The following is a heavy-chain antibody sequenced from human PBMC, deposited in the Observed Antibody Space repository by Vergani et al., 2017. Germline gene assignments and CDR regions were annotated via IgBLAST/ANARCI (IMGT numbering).Heavy chain of an antibody. CDR2: IIPIFGTA. Sequence: QVQLVQSGAEVKKPGSSVKVSCKASGGTFSSYAISWVRQAPGQGLEWMGGIIPIFGTANYAQKFQGRVTITAGEATSTAYMERSSLRSEDTAVYYCARMGGYYGSGSYYNGYYYYMDVWGKGTTVTVSS. D-gene: IGHD3-10*01. J-gene: IGHJ6*03. CDR1: GGTFSSYA. CDR3: ARMGGYYGSGSYYNGYYYYMDV. V-gene: IGHV1-69*12.